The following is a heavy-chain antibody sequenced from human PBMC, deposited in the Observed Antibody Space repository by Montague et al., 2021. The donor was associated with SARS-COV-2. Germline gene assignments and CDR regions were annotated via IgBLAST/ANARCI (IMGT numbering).Heavy chain of an antibody. J-gene: IGHJ4*02. D-gene: IGHD1-26*01. V-gene: IGHV3-23*03. Sequence: SLRLSCAASGFTFSSYAMSWVRQAPGKGLEWVSVIYSGGSSTFYADSVKGRFTISRDKSKNTLYLQMNSLRAEDTAVYYCAKSSGSYGDYFGYWGQGTLVTVSS. CDR3: AKSSGSYGDYFGY. CDR1: GFTFSSYA. CDR2: IYSGGSST.